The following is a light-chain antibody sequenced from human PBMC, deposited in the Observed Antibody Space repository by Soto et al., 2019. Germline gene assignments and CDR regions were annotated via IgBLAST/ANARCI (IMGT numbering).Light chain of an antibody. Sequence: AIRVTQSPSSLSASTGDRVTITCRASQGISRYLAWYQQKPGKAPKLLIYAAPTLQTGVPSKFRGTRSGTDFTPTNSCLQSEDFATYYWQQYYSYPGTFAQGTNVDIK. CDR3: QQYYSYPGT. V-gene: IGKV1-8*01. CDR2: AAP. CDR1: QGISRY. J-gene: IGKJ1*01.